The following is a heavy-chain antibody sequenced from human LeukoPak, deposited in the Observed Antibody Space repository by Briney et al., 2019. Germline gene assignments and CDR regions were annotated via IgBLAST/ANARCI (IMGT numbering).Heavy chain of an antibody. D-gene: IGHD3-16*02. J-gene: IGHJ4*02. CDR2: ISYDGSNK. V-gene: IGHV3-30*04. CDR3: ARDRVWGSYRSIDY. Sequence: PGRSLRLSCAASGFTFSSYAMHWVRQAPGKGLEWVAVISYDGSNKYYADSVKGRFTISRDNSKNTLYVQMNSLRAEDTAVYYCARDRVWGSYRSIDYWGQGTLVTVSS. CDR1: GFTFSSYA.